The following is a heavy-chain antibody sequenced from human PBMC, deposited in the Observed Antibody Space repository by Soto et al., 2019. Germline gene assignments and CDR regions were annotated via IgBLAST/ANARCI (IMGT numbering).Heavy chain of an antibody. CDR2: ISFDGNKK. Sequence: QPVGSLRLSCAASGFTFSSFSSYDMHWVRQAPGKGLEWVAEISFDGNKKDYADSVKGRFTISRDNSQNILYLQMNSLRSEDTAVYYCARDSLYSGSYFAYWGPGTLVTVSS. J-gene: IGHJ4*02. CDR1: GFTFSSFSSYD. V-gene: IGHV3-30-3*01. CDR3: ARDSLYSGSYFAY. D-gene: IGHD1-26*01.